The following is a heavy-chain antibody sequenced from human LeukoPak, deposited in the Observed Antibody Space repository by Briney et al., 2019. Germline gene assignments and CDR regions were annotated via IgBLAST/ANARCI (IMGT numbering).Heavy chain of an antibody. V-gene: IGHV4-31*03. CDR2: IYYSGST. CDR1: GGSISSGGYY. D-gene: IGHD4-17*01. Sequence: SQTLSLTCTVSGGSISSGGYYWSWIRQHPGKGLEWIGHIYYSGSTYYNPSLKSRVTISVDTSKNQFSLKLSSVTAADTAVYYCARADYGLGPSYFDYWGQGTLVTVSS. CDR3: ARADYGLGPSYFDY. J-gene: IGHJ4*02.